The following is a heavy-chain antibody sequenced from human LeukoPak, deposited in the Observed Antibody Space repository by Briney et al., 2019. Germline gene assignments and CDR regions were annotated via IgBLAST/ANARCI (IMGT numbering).Heavy chain of an antibody. Sequence: GGSLRLSCAASGFTLSSYGMHWVRQAPGKGLEWAAVIWYDGSNKHYADSVKGRFTISRDSSKNTVYLQMNSLRAEDTAVYYCARGDYGSGSYPRIFDYWGQGSLVTVSS. CDR1: GFTLSSYG. D-gene: IGHD3-10*01. V-gene: IGHV3-33*01. CDR3: ARGDYGSGSYPRIFDY. J-gene: IGHJ4*02. CDR2: IWYDGSNK.